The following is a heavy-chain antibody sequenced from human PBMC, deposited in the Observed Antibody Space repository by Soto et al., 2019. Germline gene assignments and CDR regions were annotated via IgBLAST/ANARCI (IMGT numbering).Heavy chain of an antibody. CDR3: VSQRTTVPTQAYFDY. Sequence: PSETLSLTCTVSGGSVINSSYYWGWLRQSPGKGLEWIGGVYYRGRSYSKSSVKSRVTISVDTSKNRFSLSLNSVTASDTAVYFCVSQRTTVPTQAYFDYWGPGALVTVSS. D-gene: IGHD4-17*01. CDR2: VYYRGRS. J-gene: IGHJ4*02. CDR1: GGSVINSSYY. V-gene: IGHV4-39*01.